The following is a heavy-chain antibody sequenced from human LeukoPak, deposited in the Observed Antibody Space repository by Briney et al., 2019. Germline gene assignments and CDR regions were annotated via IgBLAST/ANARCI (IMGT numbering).Heavy chain of an antibody. J-gene: IGHJ6*02. V-gene: IGHV3-23*01. CDR1: GFTFSSSA. CDR2: ISGRGGST. Sequence: GGSLKLSCAAPGFTFSSSAMRWVRQAPGKGLEWVCPISGRGGSTYYADSVKGRFTISRDNSKNTLYLQMNSLRAEDTAVYYCANLEPFFGVVTSYYYGMDVWGQGTTVTVSS. CDR3: ANLEPFFGVVTSYYYGMDV. D-gene: IGHD3-3*01.